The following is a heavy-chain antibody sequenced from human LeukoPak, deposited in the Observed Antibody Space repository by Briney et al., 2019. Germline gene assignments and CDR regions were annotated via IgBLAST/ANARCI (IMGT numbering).Heavy chain of an antibody. CDR1: GGSFSGYY. J-gene: IGHJ6*02. CDR3: ARGRTYYYDTSGYYPSIYYGMDV. Sequence: PSETLSLTCAVSGGSFSGYYWYWIRQPPGKGLEWIGEINHGESTNYNPSLKSRATLSVDTSKNQFSLKLTSVTAADTAVYYCARGRTYYYDTSGYYPSIYYGMDVWGQGTTVIVSS. D-gene: IGHD3-22*01. CDR2: INHGEST. V-gene: IGHV4-34*01.